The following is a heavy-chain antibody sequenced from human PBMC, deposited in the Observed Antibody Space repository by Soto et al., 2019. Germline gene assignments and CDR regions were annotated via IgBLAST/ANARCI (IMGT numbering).Heavy chain of an antibody. Sequence: SETLSLTCTVSGGSLSSGGYYWSWIRQHPGKGLEWIGYIYYSGSTYYNPSLKSRVTISVDTSKNQFSLKLSSVTAADTAVYYCARFDLNWNYVAAFDIWGQGTMVTVSS. CDR2: IYYSGST. V-gene: IGHV4-31*03. D-gene: IGHD1-7*01. J-gene: IGHJ3*02. CDR1: GGSLSSGGYY. CDR3: ARFDLNWNYVAAFDI.